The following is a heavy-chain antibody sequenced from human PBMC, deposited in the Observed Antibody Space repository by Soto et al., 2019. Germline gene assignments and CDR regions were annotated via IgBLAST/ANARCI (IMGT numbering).Heavy chain of an antibody. CDR2: IYYSGST. D-gene: IGHD3-22*01. J-gene: IGHJ3*02. CDR3: ARDAGITMIVVAPTGAFDI. Sequence: PSETLSLTCTVSGGSISSGDYYWSWIRQPPGKGLEWIGYIYYSGSTYYNPSLKSRVTISVDTSKNQFSLKLSSVTAADTAVYYCARDAGITMIVVAPTGAFDIWGQGTMDTVSS. V-gene: IGHV4-30-4*01. CDR1: GGSISSGDYY.